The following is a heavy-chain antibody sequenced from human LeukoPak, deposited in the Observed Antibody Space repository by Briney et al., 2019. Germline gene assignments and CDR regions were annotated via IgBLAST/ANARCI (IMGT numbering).Heavy chain of an antibody. CDR1: GDSVSSNSAA. J-gene: IGHJ4*02. CDR2: TYYRSKWYN. Sequence: SQTLSLTCAISGDSVSSNSAAWNWIRQSPSRGLEWLGRTYYRSKWYNDYAVSVKSRITINPDTSKNQFSLQLNSVTPEDTAVYYCAREPITGTTEWPYYFDYWGQGTLVTVSS. CDR3: AREPITGTTEWPYYFDY. D-gene: IGHD1-20*01. V-gene: IGHV6-1*01.